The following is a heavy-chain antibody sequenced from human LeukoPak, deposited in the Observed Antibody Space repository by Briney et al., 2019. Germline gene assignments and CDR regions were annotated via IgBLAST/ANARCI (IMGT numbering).Heavy chain of an antibody. Sequence: GGSLRLSCAASGFTFSSYGMSWVRQAPGKGLEWVANIKRDGSEKYYVDSVKGRFTISRDNAKNSLYLQMNSLRAEDTAVYYCARVGLTGDFDYWGQGTLVTVSS. J-gene: IGHJ4*02. CDR2: IKRDGSEK. CDR3: ARVGLTGDFDY. V-gene: IGHV3-7*01. CDR1: GFTFSSYG. D-gene: IGHD7-27*01.